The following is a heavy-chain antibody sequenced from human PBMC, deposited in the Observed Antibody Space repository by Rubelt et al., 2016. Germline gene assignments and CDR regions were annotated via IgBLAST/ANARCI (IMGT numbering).Heavy chain of an antibody. Sequence: QVQLVQSGAEVKKPGASVKVSCKASGYTFTSYGISWVRQAPGQGLEWMGIINPSGGSTSYAQKFQGRVTMTRDTSTSTVYMELSSLGSEDTAVYYCARDLYMPHWDYGMDVWGQGTTVTVSS. D-gene: IGHD2-2*01. J-gene: IGHJ6*02. CDR2: INPSGGST. CDR3: ARDLYMPHWDYGMDV. V-gene: IGHV1-46*01. CDR1: GYTFTSYG.